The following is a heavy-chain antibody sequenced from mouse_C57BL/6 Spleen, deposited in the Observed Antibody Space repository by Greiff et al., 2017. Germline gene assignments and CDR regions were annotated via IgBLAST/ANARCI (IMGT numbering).Heavy chain of an antibody. Sequence: EVKLMESGGDLVKPGGSLKLSCAASGFTFSSYGMSWVRQTPDKRLEWVATISSGGSYTYYPDSVKGRFTISRDNAKTTLYLQMSSLKSEDTAMYYCARHESFAYWGQGTLVTVSA. CDR2: ISSGGSYT. CDR1: GFTFSSYG. CDR3: ARHESFAY. J-gene: IGHJ3*01. V-gene: IGHV5-6*01.